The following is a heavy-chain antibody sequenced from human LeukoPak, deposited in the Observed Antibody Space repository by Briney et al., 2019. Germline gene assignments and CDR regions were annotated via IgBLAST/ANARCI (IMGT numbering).Heavy chain of an antibody. CDR2: ISYDGSNK. CDR1: GFTFSSYA. Sequence: GGSLRLSCAASGFTFSSYAMHWVRQAPGKGLEWVAVISYDGSNKYYADSVKGRFTISRDNSKNTLYLQMNSLRAEDTAVYYCARELAPQLGLDYWGQGTLVTVSS. D-gene: IGHD3-16*01. V-gene: IGHV3-30-3*01. J-gene: IGHJ4*02. CDR3: ARELAPQLGLDY.